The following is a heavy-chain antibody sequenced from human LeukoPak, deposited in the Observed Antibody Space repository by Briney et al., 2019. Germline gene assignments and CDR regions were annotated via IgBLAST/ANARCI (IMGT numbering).Heavy chain of an antibody. J-gene: IGHJ4*02. CDR2: INPNNGAT. D-gene: IGHD3-16*02. CDR3: TRDRSRYFDY. Sequence: ASVKVSCTASGYTFIGYYRHWVRQAPGQGLDWMGWINPNNGATDYAQKFQGRFTMTRDTSISTVYMELSRLRSDDTAVYYCTRDRSRYFDYWGQGTLDTVSS. CDR1: GYTFIGYY. V-gene: IGHV1-2*02.